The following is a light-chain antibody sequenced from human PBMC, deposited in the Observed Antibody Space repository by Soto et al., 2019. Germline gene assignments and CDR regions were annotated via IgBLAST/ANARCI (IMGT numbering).Light chain of an antibody. V-gene: IGKV4-1*01. J-gene: IGKJ5*01. Sequence: DIVMTQSPDSLAVSLGERATINCKSSQSVLYSSNNKNYLAWYQQKPGQPPKLLIYWASTRESGVPDRFSGSGSGTDFTITISSLQAEDVAVYYCQQYYSTPTFGQGTRLEIK. CDR3: QQYYSTPT. CDR1: QSVLYSSNNKNY. CDR2: WAS.